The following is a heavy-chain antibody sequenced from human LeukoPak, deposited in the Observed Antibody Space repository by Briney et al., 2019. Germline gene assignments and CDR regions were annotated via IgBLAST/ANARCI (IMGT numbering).Heavy chain of an antibody. J-gene: IGHJ4*02. CDR3: AKDLGDY. V-gene: IGHV3-30*18. Sequence: GGSLRLSCAASGFTFSSHGMHWVRQAPGKGLEWVAVISYDGSNKYYADSVKGRFTISRDNSKNTLYLQMNSLRAEDTAVYYCAKDLGDYWGQGTLVTVSS. CDR1: GFTFSSHG. CDR2: ISYDGSNK.